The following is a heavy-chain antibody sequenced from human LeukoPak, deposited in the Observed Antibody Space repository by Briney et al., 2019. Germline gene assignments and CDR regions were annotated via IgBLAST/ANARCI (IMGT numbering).Heavy chain of an antibody. V-gene: IGHV3-21*01. CDR3: ARGPRYYSPLQFDY. D-gene: IGHD3-10*01. CDR1: GFTFSSYW. CDR2: ISSSSSYI. Sequence: PGGSLRLSCAASGFTFSSYWMHWVRQGPGKGLEWVSSISSSSSYIYYADSVKGRFTISRDNAKNSLYLQMNSLRAEDTAVYYCARGPRYYSPLQFDYWGQGTLVTVSS. J-gene: IGHJ4*02.